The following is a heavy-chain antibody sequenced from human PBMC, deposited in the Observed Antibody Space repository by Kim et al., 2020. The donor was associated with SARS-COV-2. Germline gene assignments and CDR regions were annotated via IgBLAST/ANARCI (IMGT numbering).Heavy chain of an antibody. CDR3: ARHPLDNSAYYDF. D-gene: IGHD3-22*01. V-gene: IGHV3-7*01. CDR2: IKQDGSVK. CDR1: EFTFSDHW. Sequence: GGSLRLSCAASEFTFSDHWMNWVRQAPGKGLEWGANIKQDGSVKHYVDSVKGRFTISRDNAKNSLYLQMDSLRAEDTAVYYCARHPLDNSAYYDFWGQGTLVTVSS. J-gene: IGHJ4*02.